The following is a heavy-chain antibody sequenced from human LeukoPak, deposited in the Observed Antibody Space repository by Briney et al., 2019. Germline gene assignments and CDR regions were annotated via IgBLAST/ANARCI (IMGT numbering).Heavy chain of an antibody. CDR2: IKSKTDGGTT. J-gene: IGHJ3*02. CDR1: GFTFSNAW. Sequence: GGSLRLSCAASGFTFSNAWMSWVRQAPGKGLEWVGRIKSKTDGGTTDYAAPVKGRFTISRDDSKNTLYLQMNSLKTDDTAVYYCTTDPFYDSSGYYRLDAFDIWGQGTMVTVSS. D-gene: IGHD3-22*01. V-gene: IGHV3-15*01. CDR3: TTDPFYDSSGYYRLDAFDI.